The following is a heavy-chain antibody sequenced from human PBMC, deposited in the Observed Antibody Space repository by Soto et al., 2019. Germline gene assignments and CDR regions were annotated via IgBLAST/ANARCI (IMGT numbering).Heavy chain of an antibody. CDR2: IIPILGIA. CDR1: GGTFSSYT. D-gene: IGHD3-22*01. Sequence: QVQLVQSGAEVKKPGSSVKVSCKASGGTFSSYTISWVRQAPGQGLEWMGRIIPILGIANYAQKFQGRVTIXAXXSTSTAYMELSSLRSEDTAVYYCAVVISHQYYFDYWGQGTLVTVSS. J-gene: IGHJ4*02. CDR3: AVVISHQYYFDY. V-gene: IGHV1-69*02.